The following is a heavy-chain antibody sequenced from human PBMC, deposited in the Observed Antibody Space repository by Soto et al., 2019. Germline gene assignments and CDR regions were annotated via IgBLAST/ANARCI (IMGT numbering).Heavy chain of an antibody. CDR2: ISGSGGGT. Sequence: EVQLLDSGGGLVQPGGSLRLSCAASGFTFSSYAMSWVRQAPGKGLEWVSTISGSGGGTYYADSVKGLFTISRDNSKNTLFLQIICLSAKDTAVYYCANTRGSGNYFNPSDAFDFWGNGTMVTFSS. D-gene: IGHD3-10*01. J-gene: IGHJ3*01. CDR1: GFTFSSYA. CDR3: ANTRGSGNYFNPSDAFDF. V-gene: IGHV3-23*01.